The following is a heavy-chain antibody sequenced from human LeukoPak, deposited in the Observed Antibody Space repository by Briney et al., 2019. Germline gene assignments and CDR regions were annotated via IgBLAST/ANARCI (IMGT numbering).Heavy chain of an antibody. CDR3: ARGEEDSSGYYPFDY. V-gene: IGHV3-23*01. J-gene: IGHJ4*02. CDR2: ISSSGGST. D-gene: IGHD3-22*01. CDR1: GFTFSSYA. Sequence: PGGSLRLSCAASGFTFSSYAMSWVRQAPGKGLEWVSAISSSGGSTYYADSVKGRFTISRDNPKNTLYLQMNSLRAEDTAVYYCARGEEDSSGYYPFDYWGQGTLVTVSS.